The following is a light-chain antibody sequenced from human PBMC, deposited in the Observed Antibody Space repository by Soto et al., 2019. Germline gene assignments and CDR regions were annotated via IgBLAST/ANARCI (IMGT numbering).Light chain of an antibody. CDR3: QPYYSPWT. CDR1: QSVLYSSNNKNY. V-gene: IGKV4-1*01. CDR2: WAS. Sequence: DIVMTQSPDSLAVSLGERATINCKSSQSVLYSSNNKNYLAWYQQKPGQHPKLLIYWASTRESGVPDRFSGSGSGTDFTLTISSLQAEDVAVYYCQPYYSPWTFGQGTKVELK. J-gene: IGKJ1*01.